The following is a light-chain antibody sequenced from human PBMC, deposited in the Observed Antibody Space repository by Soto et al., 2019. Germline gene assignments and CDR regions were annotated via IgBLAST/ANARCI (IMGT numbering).Light chain of an antibody. CDR1: RSISNW. Sequence: DIQMTQSPATLSASIGDRVTITCRASRSISNWLAWHQQKPGKAPKVLIFDASNVGSGVPSRFSGSGSGTDFTLTISSLQPEDSATYYCQQSYSAPFTFGPGTRLEIK. J-gene: IGKJ5*01. CDR3: QQSYSAPFT. CDR2: DAS. V-gene: IGKV1-5*01.